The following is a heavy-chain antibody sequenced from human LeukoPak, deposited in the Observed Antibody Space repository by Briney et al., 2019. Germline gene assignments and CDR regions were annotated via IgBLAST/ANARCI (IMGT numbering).Heavy chain of an antibody. CDR2: TYSSGSI. Sequence: KPSETLSLTCTVSGGSISSFYWSWIRQPAGKGLEWIGRTYSSGSINYNPSLNSRVTMSVDTSKNQFSLKLSSVTAADTAVYYRARRNWNYWYFDLWGRGTLVTVSS. CDR1: GGSISSFY. D-gene: IGHD1-20*01. CDR3: ARRNWNYWYFDL. V-gene: IGHV4-4*07. J-gene: IGHJ2*01.